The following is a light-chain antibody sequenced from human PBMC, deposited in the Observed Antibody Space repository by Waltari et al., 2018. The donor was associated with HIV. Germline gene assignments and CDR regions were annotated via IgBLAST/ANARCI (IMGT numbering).Light chain of an antibody. V-gene: IGLV2-11*01. CDR3: CSYAGSSTFL. CDR2: DLS. CDR1: NSDVCGYNY. J-gene: IGLJ1*01. Sequence: QSALTQPRALSGSPGQSVTISCTGTNSDVCGYNYLPWYQQHPGKAPQPMIYDLSKRPSGDADRFSGTTSGNTASLTICGLPAEDEADYYCCSYAGSSTFLFGTGTKVTVV.